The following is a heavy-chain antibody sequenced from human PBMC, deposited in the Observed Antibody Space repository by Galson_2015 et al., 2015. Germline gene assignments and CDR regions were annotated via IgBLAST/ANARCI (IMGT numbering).Heavy chain of an antibody. D-gene: IGHD6-6*01. CDR1: GFSLSSSGMR. CDR2: IDWDDDK. J-gene: IGHJ4*02. Sequence: PALVKPTQTLTLTCTFSGFSLSSSGMRVSWFRQPPGKALEWLARIDWDDDKFYTTSLKTRLTIRRDTSKNQVVLTMTNMDPVDAATYYCARTSSGSPPDYWGQGTLVTVSS. V-gene: IGHV2-70*04. CDR3: ARTSSGSPPDY.